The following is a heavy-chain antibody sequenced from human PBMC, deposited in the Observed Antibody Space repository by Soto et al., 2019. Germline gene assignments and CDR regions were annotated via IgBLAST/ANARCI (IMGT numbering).Heavy chain of an antibody. J-gene: IGHJ5*02. CDR2: ISPTGST. CDR1: GASFSEYH. D-gene: IGHD1-1*01. CDR3: GRGRPRRKSTALHNCFDP. Sequence: PSETLSLTCGVYGASFSEYHWNWIRQAPGKGLDWIGEISPTGSTNYNPSLESRVAISVDTSKSRFFPKMTSVTAADTAVYYCGRGRPRRKSTALHNCFDPWGQGILVTVSS. V-gene: IGHV4-34*01.